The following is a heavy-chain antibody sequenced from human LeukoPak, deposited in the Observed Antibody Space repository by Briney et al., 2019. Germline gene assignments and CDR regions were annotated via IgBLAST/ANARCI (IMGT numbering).Heavy chain of an antibody. CDR1: GSSISSYY. V-gene: IGHV4-4*07. CDR3: ARSYIAVAVCWFDP. D-gene: IGHD6-19*01. Sequence: SEILSLTCTVSGSSISSYYWSWIRQPAGKGLEWIGRIYTSGSTNYNPSLKSRVTMSVDTSKNQFSLKLSSVTAADTAVYYCARSYIAVAVCWFDPWGQGTLVTVSS. CDR2: IYTSGST. J-gene: IGHJ5*02.